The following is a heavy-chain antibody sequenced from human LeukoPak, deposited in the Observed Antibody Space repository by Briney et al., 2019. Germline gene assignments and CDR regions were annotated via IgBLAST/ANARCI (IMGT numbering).Heavy chain of an antibody. Sequence: GGSLRLSCAASGFTFSRYGMHRVPEAPGKGLEWVAVIWYDGSNKYYAHSVKGRFTIYRDNSKNTLYLQMNSLRAEDTAVYYCARDHAHPIIRCSGGSCSLVYYYGMDVWGQGTTVTVSS. V-gene: IGHV3-33*01. CDR1: GFTFSRYG. J-gene: IGHJ6*02. D-gene: IGHD2-15*01. CDR3: ARDHAHPIIRCSGGSCSLVYYYGMDV. CDR2: IWYDGSNK.